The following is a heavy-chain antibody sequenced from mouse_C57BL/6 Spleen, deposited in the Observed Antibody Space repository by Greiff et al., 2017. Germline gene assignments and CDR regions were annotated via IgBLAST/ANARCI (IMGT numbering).Heavy chain of an antibody. CDR1: GFNITDDD. J-gene: IGHJ3*01. D-gene: IGHD2-5*01. V-gene: IGHV14-4*01. CDR2: IDPENGDT. CDR3: TTPSHCSNCAWFAY. Sequence: VQLKESGAELVRPGASVTLSCTASGFNITDDDMNWVKQRPEQGLAWIGWIDPENGDTEYASKFQGKATITADKSSTTTSVQLRSLTSSDTAVYYCTTPSHCSNCAWFAYWGQGTLVTVSA.